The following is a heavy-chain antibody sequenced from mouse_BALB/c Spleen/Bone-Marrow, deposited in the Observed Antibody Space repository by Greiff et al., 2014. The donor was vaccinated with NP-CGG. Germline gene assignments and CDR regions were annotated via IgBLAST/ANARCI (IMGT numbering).Heavy chain of an antibody. D-gene: IGHD3-1*01. Sequence: VQLKQSGAELVKPGASVKLSCTASGFNIKDTYMHWVKQGPEQGLEWIGRIDPANGNTKYDPKFQGKATITADTSSNTAYLQLFSLTSEDTAVYYCARTPRATFYFDYWGQGTTLTVSS. J-gene: IGHJ2*01. V-gene: IGHV14-3*02. CDR3: ARTPRATFYFDY. CDR1: GFNIKDTY. CDR2: IDPANGNT.